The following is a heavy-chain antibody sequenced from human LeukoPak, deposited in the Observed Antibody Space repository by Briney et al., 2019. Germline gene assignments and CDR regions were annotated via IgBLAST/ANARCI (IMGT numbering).Heavy chain of an antibody. V-gene: IGHV4-59*11. CDR1: GGSISSHY. CDR3: ARDLSF. Sequence: TSGTLSLTCTVSGGSISSHYWSWVRQPPGKGLEWIGYIYYSGSTNYNPSLKSRVTISVDTSKNQFSLKLSSVTAADTAVYYCARDLSFWGKGTTVTVSS. J-gene: IGHJ6*04. CDR2: IYYSGST.